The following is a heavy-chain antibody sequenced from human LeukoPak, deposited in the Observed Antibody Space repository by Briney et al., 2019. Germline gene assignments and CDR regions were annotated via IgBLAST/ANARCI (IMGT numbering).Heavy chain of an antibody. J-gene: IGHJ4*02. CDR3: AKDRPCINDVCHGDFDY. V-gene: IGHV4-34*01. CDR2: INHSGST. CDR1: GGSFSGYY. Sequence: PSETLSLTRAVYGGSFSGYYWSWIRQPPGKGLEWIGEINHSGSTNYNPSLKSRVTISVDTSKNQFSLKLSSVTAADTAVYYCAKDRPCINDVCHGDFDYWGQGTLVTVSS. D-gene: IGHD2-8*01.